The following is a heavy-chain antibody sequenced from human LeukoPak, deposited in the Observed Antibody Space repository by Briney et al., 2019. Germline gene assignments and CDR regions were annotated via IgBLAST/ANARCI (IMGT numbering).Heavy chain of an antibody. V-gene: IGHV4-39*07. CDR3: AGGAAMITFGGVIAN. Sequence: SETLSLTCTVSGGSISSSSYYWGWIRQPPGKGLEWIGSIYYSGSTYYNPSLKSRVTISVDTSKNQFSLKLSSVTAADTAVYYCAGGAAMITFGGVIANWGQGTLVTVSS. J-gene: IGHJ4*02. CDR2: IYYSGST. D-gene: IGHD3-16*02. CDR1: GGSISSSSYY.